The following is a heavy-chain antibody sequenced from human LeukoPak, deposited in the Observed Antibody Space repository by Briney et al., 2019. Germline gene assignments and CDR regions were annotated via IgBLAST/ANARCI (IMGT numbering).Heavy chain of an antibody. CDR3: AKESCGGASCYSFDY. CDR2: IWYDGSNK. CDR1: GFTFSSYG. D-gene: IGHD2-15*01. V-gene: IGHV3-33*06. Sequence: GGSLRLSCAASGFTFSSYGMHWVRQAPGKGQEWVAVIWYDGSNKYYADSVKGRFTTSRDNSKNTLYLQMNSLRAEDTAVYYCAKESCGGASCYSFDYWGQGTLVTVSS. J-gene: IGHJ4*02.